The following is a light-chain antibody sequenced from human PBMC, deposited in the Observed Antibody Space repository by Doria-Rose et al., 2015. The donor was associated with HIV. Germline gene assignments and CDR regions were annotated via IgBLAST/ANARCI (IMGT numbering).Light chain of an antibody. Sequence: MTQSPSSLSASVGDRATITCRASQNINRFLNWYQQKPVKVTKVLIYAASSLQSGVPSRFSGSGSGTNFTLTISSLQPEDFATYYCQRSFSTPRTFGQGTKVEIK. V-gene: IGKV1-39*01. CDR3: QRSFSTPRT. CDR2: AAS. CDR1: QNINRF. J-gene: IGKJ1*01.